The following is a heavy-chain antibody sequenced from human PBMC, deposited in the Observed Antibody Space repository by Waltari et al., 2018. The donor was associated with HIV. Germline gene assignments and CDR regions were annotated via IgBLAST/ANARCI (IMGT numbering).Heavy chain of an antibody. CDR1: GYTFTDYY. Sequence: QVQLVQSGAEVEKPGASVKVSCKASGYTFTDYYVHWVRQAPAQGLEWMCSIHPNNGATNYAQKVQGWVTMTSDTSISTAYMDLIRLTSDDTAVYYCVRGRSIAARPRYFFDYWGQGALVTVSS. V-gene: IGHV1-2*04. J-gene: IGHJ4*02. D-gene: IGHD6-6*01. CDR2: IHPNNGAT. CDR3: VRGRSIAARPRYFFDY.